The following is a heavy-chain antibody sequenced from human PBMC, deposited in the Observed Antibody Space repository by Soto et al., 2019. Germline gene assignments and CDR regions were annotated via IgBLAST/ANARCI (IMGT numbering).Heavy chain of an antibody. CDR1: GFTFDDYV. J-gene: IGHJ6*02. D-gene: IGHD3-10*01. Sequence: PGGSLRLSCAAAGFTFDDYVMHWVRQAPGKGLEWVSGISWNGGSIGYADSVKGRFTISRDNSKNTLHLQMITLRPEDTAVYYCAKDIKCEDFTYGYFYYGMDVWGQGTTVTVSS. V-gene: IGHV3-9*01. CDR2: ISWNGGSI. CDR3: AKDIKCEDFTYGYFYYGMDV.